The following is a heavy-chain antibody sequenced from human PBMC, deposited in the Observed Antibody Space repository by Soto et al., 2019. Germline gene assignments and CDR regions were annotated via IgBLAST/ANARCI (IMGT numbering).Heavy chain of an antibody. D-gene: IGHD3-3*02. Sequence: QVRLVESGGGVVQPGTSLRLSCAASGFTFSDYVIHWVRQAAGKGLELVASMTYDGATEYYADSVKGRFTMSRDNSKRALSLQMNSLRPDDTAVYYCARVRLSIAVNDALDVWGQGTTVTVSS. CDR3: ARVRLSIAVNDALDV. CDR2: MTYDGATE. J-gene: IGHJ3*01. CDR1: GFTFSDYV. V-gene: IGHV3-30*14.